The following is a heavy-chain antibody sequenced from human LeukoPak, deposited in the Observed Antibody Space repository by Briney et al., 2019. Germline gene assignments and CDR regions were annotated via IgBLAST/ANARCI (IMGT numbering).Heavy chain of an antibody. CDR3: AKDGPIAAQRYFDY. Sequence: PGGSLRLSCAASGFTFSTYAMNWVRQAPGKGLEWVSGISGSGGTTYYADSVKGRFTISRDNSKNTLYLQMNYLRAEDTAVYYCAKDGPIAAQRYFDYWGQGTLVTVSS. D-gene: IGHD6-13*01. V-gene: IGHV3-23*01. CDR2: ISGSGGTT. CDR1: GFTFSTYA. J-gene: IGHJ4*02.